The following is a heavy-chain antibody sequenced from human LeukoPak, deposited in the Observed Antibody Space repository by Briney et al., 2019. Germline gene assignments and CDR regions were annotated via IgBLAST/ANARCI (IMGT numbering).Heavy chain of an antibody. V-gene: IGHV3-7*01. J-gene: IGHJ4*02. CDR1: GFTFRSYW. Sequence: GGSLRLSCAASGFTFRSYWMSWVRQAPGKGLEWVANINQDGSEKYYVDSVKGRFTISRDNAKNSLYLQMNSLRGEDTAACYCARDEGGSYYYYWGQGTLVTVSS. CDR3: ARDEGGSYYYY. CDR2: INQDGSEK. D-gene: IGHD1-26*01.